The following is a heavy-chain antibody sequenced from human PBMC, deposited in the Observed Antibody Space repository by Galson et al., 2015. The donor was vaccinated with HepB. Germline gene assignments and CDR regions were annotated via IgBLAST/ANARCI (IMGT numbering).Heavy chain of an antibody. Sequence: SVKVSCKASGYTFTSYAMHWVRQAPGQRLEWMGWINAGNGNTKYSQKFQGRVTITRDTSASTAYMELSSLRSEDTAVYYCARVAESEEYAADSWGQGTLVTVSS. D-gene: IGHD2-8*01. CDR3: ARVAESEEYAADS. CDR1: GYTFTSYA. V-gene: IGHV1-3*01. J-gene: IGHJ1*01. CDR2: INAGNGNT.